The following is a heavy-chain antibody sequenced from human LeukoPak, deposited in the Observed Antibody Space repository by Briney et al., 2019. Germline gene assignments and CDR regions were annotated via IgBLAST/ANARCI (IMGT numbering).Heavy chain of an antibody. CDR3: ARGYSSGWYRREYFQH. CDR2: INAGNGNT. CDR1: GYTFTSYA. Sequence: GASVTVSCQASGYTFTSYAMHWERQAPGQRLEWMGWINAGNGNTKYSQKFQGRVTITRDTSASTAYMELSSLRSEDTAVYYCARGYSSGWYRREYFQHWGQGTLVTVSS. D-gene: IGHD6-19*01. V-gene: IGHV1-3*01. J-gene: IGHJ1*01.